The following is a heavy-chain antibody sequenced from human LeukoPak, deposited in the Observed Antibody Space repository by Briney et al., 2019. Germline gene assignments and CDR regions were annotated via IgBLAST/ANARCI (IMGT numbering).Heavy chain of an antibody. CDR1: GFTFSSNW. V-gene: IGHV3-7*02. CDR2: IKEDGSVK. J-gene: IGHJ5*01. D-gene: IGHD3-16*01. Sequence: GGSLRLSCVVSGFTFSSNWKIWVRQAPGKGLEWVGNIKEDGSVKYYVDSVKGRFTISRDNAKNSLYLQMNSLRAEDTAVYYCASQSFGGFDSWGQGTRVTVSS. CDR3: ASQSFGGFDS.